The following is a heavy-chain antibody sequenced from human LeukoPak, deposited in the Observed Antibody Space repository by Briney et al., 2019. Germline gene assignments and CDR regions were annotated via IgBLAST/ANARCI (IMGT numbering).Heavy chain of an antibody. CDR3: ARAPIAVAGPFDY. D-gene: IGHD6-19*01. CDR2: IYYSGST. V-gene: IGHV4-59*01. Sequence: PSETLSLTCTVSGGSISSYYWSWIRQPPGKGLEWIGYIYYSGSTNYNPSLKSRVTISVDTSKNQFSLKLSSVTAADTAVYYCARAPIAVAGPFDYWGQGTLVTVSS. CDR1: GGSISSYY. J-gene: IGHJ4*02.